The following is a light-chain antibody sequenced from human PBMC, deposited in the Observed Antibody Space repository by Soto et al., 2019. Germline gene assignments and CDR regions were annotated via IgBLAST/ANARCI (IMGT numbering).Light chain of an antibody. CDR1: QSVGDY. J-gene: IGKJ4*01. V-gene: IGKV3-11*01. CDR2: DAS. CDR3: QQREDWPRA. Sequence: EIMLTQSPATLSLSPGEIATLSCRASQSVGDYLGWYQQKPGQAPSLLIYDASQRATGVPARFSASGSGTDFTLTIISLEPEDFAIYYCQQREDWPRAFGGGTKVEFK.